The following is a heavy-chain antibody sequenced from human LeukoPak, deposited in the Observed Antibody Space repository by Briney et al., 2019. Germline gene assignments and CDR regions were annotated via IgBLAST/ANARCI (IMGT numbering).Heavy chain of an antibody. CDR3: ARRGGSGYYGD. CDR1: GFTFSRYW. Sequence: GGSLRLSCAASGFTFSRYWMSWVRQAPGKGLEWVANIKQDGNEKYYVDSVKGRFTISRDNAENSLYLQMNSLRAEDTAVYYCARRGGSGYYGDWGQGTLVTVSS. V-gene: IGHV3-7*01. CDR2: IKQDGNEK. J-gene: IGHJ4*02. D-gene: IGHD3-3*01.